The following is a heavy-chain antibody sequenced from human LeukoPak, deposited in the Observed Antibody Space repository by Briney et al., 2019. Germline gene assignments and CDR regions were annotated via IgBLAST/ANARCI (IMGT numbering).Heavy chain of an antibody. D-gene: IGHD5-24*01. Sequence: SQTLSLTCTVSGGSISSGGYYWSWIRQHPGKGLEWIGYIYYSGSTYYNPSLKSRVTISVDTSKNQFSLKLSSVTAADTAVYYCARGRVGDGYNFFFDYWGQGTLVTVSS. CDR2: IYYSGST. CDR1: GGSISSGGYY. V-gene: IGHV4-31*03. J-gene: IGHJ4*02. CDR3: ARGRVGDGYNFFFDY.